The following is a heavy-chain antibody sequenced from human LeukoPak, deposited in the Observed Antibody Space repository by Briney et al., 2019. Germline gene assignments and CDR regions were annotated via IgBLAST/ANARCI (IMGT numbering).Heavy chain of an antibody. CDR2: IYPGDSDT. CDR3: ARGTYFYDSSGYYPYYYYMDV. J-gene: IGHJ6*03. Sequence: GESLQISCKGSGYSFTDYWIAWVRQMPGKGLEWMGIIYPGDSDTRYSPSFQGQVTISADKSISTAYLQWSSLKASGTAMYFCARGTYFYDSSGYYPYYYYMDVWGKGTTVTISS. CDR1: GYSFTDYW. V-gene: IGHV5-51*01. D-gene: IGHD3-22*01.